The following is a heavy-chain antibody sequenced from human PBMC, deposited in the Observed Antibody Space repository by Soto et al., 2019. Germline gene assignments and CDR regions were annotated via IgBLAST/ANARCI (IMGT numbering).Heavy chain of an antibody. CDR2: IDPSDSQT. CDR1: GYSFAGYW. J-gene: IGHJ4*02. V-gene: IGHV5-10-1*01. D-gene: IGHD3-22*01. CDR3: ARQIYDSDTGPNFQYYFDS. Sequence: GESLKISCKGSGYSFAGYWCTWMRQKPGKGLEWMGRIDPSDSQTYYSPSFRGHVTISATKSITTVFLQWSSLRASDTAMYYCARQIYDSDTGPNFQYYFDSWGQGTPVTVSS.